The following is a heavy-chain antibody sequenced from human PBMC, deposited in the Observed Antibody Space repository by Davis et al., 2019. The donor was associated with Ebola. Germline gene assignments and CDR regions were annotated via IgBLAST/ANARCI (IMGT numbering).Heavy chain of an antibody. D-gene: IGHD2/OR15-2a*01. V-gene: IGHV3-23*01. Sequence: GGSLRLSCEPSGSLFRNYVMSWVRHAPGKGLEWVSTFGTGGDTYYADSVKGRFAISRDNSRGTLYLQMNSLRVEDSAIYYCVKDSSNIWFDIWGQGTLVTVSS. J-gene: IGHJ3*02. CDR3: VKDSSNIWFDI. CDR2: FGTGGDT. CDR1: GSLFRNYV.